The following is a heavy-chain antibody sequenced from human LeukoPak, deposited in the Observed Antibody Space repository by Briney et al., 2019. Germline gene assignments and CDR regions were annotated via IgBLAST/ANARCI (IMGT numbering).Heavy chain of an antibody. CDR2: IYSGGST. J-gene: IGHJ3*02. CDR1: GFTFSDHF. Sequence: GGSLRLSCAASGFTFSDHFLDWVRQAPGKGLEWVSVIYSGGSTYYGDSVKGRFTISRDNSKNTLYLQMNSLRAEDTAVYYCARGYCSGGSCPRSDAFDIWGQGTMVTVSS. D-gene: IGHD2-15*01. V-gene: IGHV3-66*01. CDR3: ARGYCSGGSCPRSDAFDI.